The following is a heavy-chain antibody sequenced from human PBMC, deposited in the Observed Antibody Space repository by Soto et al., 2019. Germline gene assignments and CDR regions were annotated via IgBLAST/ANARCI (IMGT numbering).Heavy chain of an antibody. CDR3: ARVKTSTWFDS. V-gene: IGHV4-59*01. Sequence: QVQLQESGPGLVKPSETLSLTCNVSGGSISNYYWSWLRQPPGKGLEWIGYIYYSGSTNYNPSFKSRVTISVDTSKNQFSLRLTSVTAADTAVYSCARVKTSTWFDSWGQGILVTVSS. J-gene: IGHJ5*01. CDR1: GGSISNYY. D-gene: IGHD2-2*01. CDR2: IYYSGST.